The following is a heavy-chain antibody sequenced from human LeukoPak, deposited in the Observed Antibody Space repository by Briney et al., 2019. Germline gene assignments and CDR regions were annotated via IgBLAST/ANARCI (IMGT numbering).Heavy chain of an antibody. J-gene: IGHJ3*02. V-gene: IGHV1-46*03. CDR3: VTYCSSTSCYLPGAFDI. CDR1: GYTFTSYY. Sequence: ASVKVSCKASGYTFTSYYMHWVRQAPGQGLEWMGIINPSGGSTSYAQKFQGRVTMTRDTSTSTVYMELSSLRSEDTAVYYCVTYCSSTSCYLPGAFDIWGQGTMVTVSS. CDR2: INPSGGST. D-gene: IGHD2-2*01.